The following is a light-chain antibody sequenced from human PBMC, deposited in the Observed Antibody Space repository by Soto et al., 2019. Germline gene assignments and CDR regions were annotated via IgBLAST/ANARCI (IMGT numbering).Light chain of an antibody. J-gene: IGLJ2*01. CDR1: SSDVGAYNY. V-gene: IGLV2-23*02. Sequence: QSALTQPASVSGSPGQSITISCTGTSSDVGAYNYVSWYQQHPGKAPKLIIYEVSKRPSGVSNRFSGSKSGNTASLTISGLQAEDEADYYCSAFACSRALVLGGGTQVTVL. CDR2: EVS. CDR3: SAFACSRALV.